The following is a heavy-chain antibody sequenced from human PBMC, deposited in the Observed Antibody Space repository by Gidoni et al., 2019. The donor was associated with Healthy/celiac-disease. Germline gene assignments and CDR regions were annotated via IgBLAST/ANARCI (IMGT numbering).Heavy chain of an antibody. V-gene: IGHV3-53*01. Sequence: EVQRVEPGGGLIQPGGSLRLSCAASGFTVSSNYMSWFRQAPGKGLEWVSGIYSGGSTYYADSVRGRLTISRDNSKNPLYLQMNSLGAEDPAVYYCARETTGLGGGGNYWFDPWGQGTLVTVSS. CDR2: IYSGGST. J-gene: IGHJ5*02. CDR1: GFTVSSNY. D-gene: IGHD4-17*01. CDR3: ARETTGLGGGGNYWFDP.